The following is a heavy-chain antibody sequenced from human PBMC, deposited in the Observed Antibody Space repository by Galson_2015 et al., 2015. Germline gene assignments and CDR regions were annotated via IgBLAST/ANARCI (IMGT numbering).Heavy chain of an antibody. CDR2: INAGNGNT. J-gene: IGHJ4*02. V-gene: IGHV1-3*01. CDR3: ARAQRTYSSSYWGSSPIDY. Sequence: SVKVSCKASGGTFSSYAISWVRQAPGQRLEWMGWINAGNGNTKYSQKFQGRVTITRDTSASTAYMELSSLRSEDTAVYYCARAQRTYSSSYWGSSPIDYWGQGTLVTVSS. D-gene: IGHD6-6*01. CDR1: GGTFSSYA.